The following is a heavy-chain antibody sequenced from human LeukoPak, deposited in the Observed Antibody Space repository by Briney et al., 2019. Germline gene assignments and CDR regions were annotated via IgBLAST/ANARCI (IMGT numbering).Heavy chain of an antibody. Sequence: TGGSLRLSCAASGFTFSSYAMHWVRQAPGKGLEWVAVISYDGSNKYYADSVKGRFTISRDNSKNTLYLQMNSLRAEDTAVYYCARAYYYDTGDAFDIWGQGTMVTVSS. J-gene: IGHJ3*02. CDR1: GFTFSSYA. D-gene: IGHD3-22*01. CDR2: ISYDGSNK. V-gene: IGHV3-30*04. CDR3: ARAYYYDTGDAFDI.